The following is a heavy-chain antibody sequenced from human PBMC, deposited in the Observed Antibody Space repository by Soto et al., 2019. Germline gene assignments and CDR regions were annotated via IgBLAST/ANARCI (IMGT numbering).Heavy chain of an antibody. Sequence: QVQLVESGGGVVQPERSLRLSCVGTGFTFSDYGIHWVRQAPGRGLERVAVIWHDGSQKYHADSVRSRFTISSDNSKSTVYLQMNNLRVEDTAVYYCEGRDDRVHVRGQGTMVTVSS. J-gene: IGHJ3*01. CDR2: IWHDGSQK. CDR1: GFTFSDYG. D-gene: IGHD3-16*01. CDR3: EGRDDRVHV. V-gene: IGHV3-33*01.